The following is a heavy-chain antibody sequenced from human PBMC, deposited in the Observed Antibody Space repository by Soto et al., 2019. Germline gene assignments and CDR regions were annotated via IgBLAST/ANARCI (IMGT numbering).Heavy chain of an antibody. CDR1: GYSFTSYW. CDR2: IYPGDSDT. J-gene: IGHJ6*02. D-gene: IGHD3-10*01. V-gene: IGHV5-51*01. Sequence: GESLKSSCKGSGYSFTSYWIGWVRQMPGKGLEWMGIIYPGDSDTRYSPSSQGQVTISADKSISTAYLQWSSLKASDTAMYYCARSPYYYGSGRCYYYGMDVWGQGTTVTVSS. CDR3: ARSPYYYGSGRCYYYGMDV.